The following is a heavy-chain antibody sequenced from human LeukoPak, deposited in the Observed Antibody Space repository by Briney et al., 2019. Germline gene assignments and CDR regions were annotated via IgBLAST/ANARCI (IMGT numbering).Heavy chain of an antibody. Sequence: ASVKVSCKASGYTFTSYGISWVRQAPGQGLEWMGWISAYNGNTNYAQKLQGRVTMTTDTSTSTAYMELRSLRSDDTAVYYCARVLKRRGRGGIFDDWGQGTLVTVSS. V-gene: IGHV1-18*01. CDR2: ISAYNGNT. J-gene: IGHJ4*02. CDR3: ARVLKRRGRGGIFDD. CDR1: GYTFTSYG. D-gene: IGHD3-16*01.